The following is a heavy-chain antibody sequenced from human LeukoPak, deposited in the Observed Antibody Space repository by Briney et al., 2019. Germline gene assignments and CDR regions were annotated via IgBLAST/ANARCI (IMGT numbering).Heavy chain of an antibody. CDR2: ISYDGSNK. V-gene: IGHV3-30*03. D-gene: IGHD2/OR15-2a*01. Sequence: PGRSLRLSCAASGFTFSSYGMHWVRQAPGKGLEWVAVISYDGSNKYYADSVKGRFTISRDNSKNTLYLQMNSLRDDDTAVYYCVRDRGALQYFDYWGQGTLVTVSS. J-gene: IGHJ4*02. CDR1: GFTFSSYG. CDR3: VRDRGALQYFDY.